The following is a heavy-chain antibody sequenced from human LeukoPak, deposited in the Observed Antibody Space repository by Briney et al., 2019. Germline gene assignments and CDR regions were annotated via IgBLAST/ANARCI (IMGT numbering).Heavy chain of an antibody. CDR3: APEPGIGYAFDI. D-gene: IGHD3-10*01. J-gene: IGHJ3*02. V-gene: IGHV3-7*01. CDR1: GIPFSNYW. CDR2: IDPGGSEK. Sequence: PGGSLRLSCAASGIPFSNYWMSWVRQAPGKGLEWVADIDPGGSEKNYVHSVKGRFTISRDNPQTSLSLQMNSLRAEDTAVYYCAPEPGIGYAFDIWGQGRMVTVSS.